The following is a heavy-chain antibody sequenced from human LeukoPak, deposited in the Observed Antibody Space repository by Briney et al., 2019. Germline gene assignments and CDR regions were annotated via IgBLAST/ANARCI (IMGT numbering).Heavy chain of an antibody. CDR3: ARRAGAAAAALRHFDL. CDR1: GFNFNDYL. Sequence: GGSLRLSCAASGFNFNDYLMTWIRQAPGKGLEWISYITTSEDYTNYADSVRGRFTVSRDNTKNSLYLQMNSLRDEDTAVYYCARRAGAAAAALRHFDLWGRGTLVSVSS. V-gene: IGHV3-11*06. J-gene: IGHJ2*01. D-gene: IGHD6-13*01. CDR2: ITTSEDYT.